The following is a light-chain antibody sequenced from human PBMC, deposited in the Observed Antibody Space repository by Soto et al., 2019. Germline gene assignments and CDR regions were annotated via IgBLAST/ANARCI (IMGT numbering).Light chain of an antibody. CDR3: QQYNRSQYT. CDR1: QSISSW. J-gene: IGKJ2*01. V-gene: IGKV1-5*01. CDR2: DAS. Sequence: DIQMTQSPSTLSASVGDRVTITCRASQSISSWLAWYQQKPGKAPKLLIYDASSLESGVPSRFSGSGSGTEFTLTISSLQPDDFATYYCQQYNRSQYTFGQGTKLEIK.